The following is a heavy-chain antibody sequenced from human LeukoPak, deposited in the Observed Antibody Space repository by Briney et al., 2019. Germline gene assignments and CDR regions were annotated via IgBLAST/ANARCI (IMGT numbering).Heavy chain of an antibody. V-gene: IGHV3-48*01. Sequence: PGGSLRLSCAASGFTFSSYSMNWVRQAPGKGLEWVSYISSSSSTIYYADSVKGRFTISRDNAKNSLYLQMNSLRAEDTAVYYCARDFTYSSSWYRDDAFDIWGQGTMVTVSS. CDR2: ISSSSSTI. J-gene: IGHJ3*02. CDR1: GFTFSSYS. CDR3: ARDFTYSSSWYRDDAFDI. D-gene: IGHD6-13*01.